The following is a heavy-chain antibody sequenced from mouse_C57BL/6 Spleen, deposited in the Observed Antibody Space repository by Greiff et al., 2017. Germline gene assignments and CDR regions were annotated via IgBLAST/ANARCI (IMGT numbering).Heavy chain of an antibody. V-gene: IGHV1-55*01. CDR1: GYTFTSYW. CDR3: ARKGGVDGYFDV. Sequence: QVQLQQPGAELVKPGASVKMSCKASGYTFTSYWITWVKQRPGQGLEWSGDIYPGSGSTNYTEKFKSKATLTVDTSSSTAYMQLSSLTSEDSAVYYCARKGGVDGYFDVWGTGTTVTVSS. J-gene: IGHJ1*03. CDR2: IYPGSGST.